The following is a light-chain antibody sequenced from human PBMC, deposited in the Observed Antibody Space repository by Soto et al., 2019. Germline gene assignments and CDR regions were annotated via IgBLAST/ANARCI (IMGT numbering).Light chain of an antibody. CDR3: QEYNTWPRT. V-gene: IGKV3-15*01. CDR2: GAS. CDR1: QSVNSN. J-gene: IGKJ1*01. Sequence: ETVMTQSPATLSVSPGERATLSCRASQSVNSNLAWYQQKLGQAPRVLIYGASTRATGIPDRFSGSGSGTEFILTISSLQSEDFAVYYCQEYNTWPRTFGQGTKVEIK.